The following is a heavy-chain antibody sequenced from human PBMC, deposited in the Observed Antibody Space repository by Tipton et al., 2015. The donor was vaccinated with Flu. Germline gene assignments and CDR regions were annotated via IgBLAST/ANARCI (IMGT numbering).Heavy chain of an antibody. Sequence: TLSLTCAVYGGSFSGYYWSWIRQPPGKGLEWIGEINHSGSTNYNPSLKSRVTISVDTSKNQFSLKLSSVTAADTAVYYCARARSGHRLGYFQHWGQGTLVTVSS. D-gene: IGHD3-3*01. CDR2: INHSGST. V-gene: IGHV4-34*01. CDR1: GGSFSGYY. J-gene: IGHJ1*01. CDR3: ARARSGHRLGYFQH.